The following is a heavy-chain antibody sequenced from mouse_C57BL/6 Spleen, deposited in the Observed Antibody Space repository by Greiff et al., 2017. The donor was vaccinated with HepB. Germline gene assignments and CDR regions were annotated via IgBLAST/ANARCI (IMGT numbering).Heavy chain of an antibody. D-gene: IGHD2-4*01. V-gene: IGHV1-26*01. CDR1: GYTFTDYY. J-gene: IGHJ4*01. CDR3: AFYDDYDAYYAMDY. CDR2: INPNNGGT. Sequence: EVQLQQSGPELVKPGASVKISCKASGYTFTDYYMNWVKQSHGKSLEWIGDINPNNGGTSYNQKFKGKATLTVDKSSSTAYMELRSLTSEDSAVYYCAFYDDYDAYYAMDYWGQGTSVTVSS.